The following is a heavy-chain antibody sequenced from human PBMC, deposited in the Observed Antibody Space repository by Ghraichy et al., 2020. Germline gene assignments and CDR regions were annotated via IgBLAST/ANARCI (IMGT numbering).Heavy chain of an antibody. CDR1: GFTLSSYW. V-gene: IGHV3-74*01. Sequence: GESLKISCAASGFTLSSYWIHWVRQAPGKGLVWVSRINSDGSSTSYADSVRGRFTISRDNVKNTLHLQMNSLRAEDTAVYYCARDSSSWDAFDFWGQGTMVIVSS. J-gene: IGHJ3*01. CDR2: INSDGSST. D-gene: IGHD6-13*01. CDR3: ARDSSSWDAFDF.